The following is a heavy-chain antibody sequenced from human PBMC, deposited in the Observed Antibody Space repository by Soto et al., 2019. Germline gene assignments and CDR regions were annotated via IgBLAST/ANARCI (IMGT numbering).Heavy chain of an antibody. CDR3: ARGQRFSDWFDP. Sequence: SETLSLTCIVSVGTISGYYWTWIRQPAGKGLEWIGRIYSSGNTKYNPSLQSRVTMSLDTSNNQFSLRLTSVTAADTAVYYCARGQRFSDWFDPWGQGTLVTVSS. CDR2: IYSSGNT. J-gene: IGHJ5*02. V-gene: IGHV4-4*07. CDR1: VGTISGYY. D-gene: IGHD3-3*01.